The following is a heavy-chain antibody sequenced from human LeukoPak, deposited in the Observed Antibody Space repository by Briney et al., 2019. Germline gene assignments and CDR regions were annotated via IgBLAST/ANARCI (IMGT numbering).Heavy chain of an antibody. V-gene: IGHV3-30*02. CDR2: IRYDGSNK. CDR1: GFTFSSYG. CDR3: AKGGISTIVRGVIGYMDV. Sequence: GGSLRLSCAASGFTFSSYGMHWVRQAPGKGLEWVAFIRYDGSNKKYADSLKGRFTISRDNSKNTLYLQMSSLRAEDTAVYYCAKGGISTIVRGVIGYMDVWGKGTTVTISS. J-gene: IGHJ6*03. D-gene: IGHD3-10*01.